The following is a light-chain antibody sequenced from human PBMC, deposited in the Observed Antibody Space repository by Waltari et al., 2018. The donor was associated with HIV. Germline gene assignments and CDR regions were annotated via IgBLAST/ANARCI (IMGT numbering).Light chain of an antibody. Sequence: QSALTQPPSASGSPGQSVAISCTGTSSDVGGYDHVSWYQQHPGKAPKLLIYNVNQRPSGVPARFSGSKSGNTASLTVSGLQAEDEADYYCSSHAGSNYAFLFGTGTKVTVL. CDR1: SSDVGGYDH. CDR2: NVN. J-gene: IGLJ1*01. CDR3: SSHAGSNYAFL. V-gene: IGLV2-8*01.